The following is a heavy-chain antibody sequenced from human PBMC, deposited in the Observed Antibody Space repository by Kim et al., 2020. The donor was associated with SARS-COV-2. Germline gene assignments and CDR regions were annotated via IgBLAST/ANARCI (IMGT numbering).Heavy chain of an antibody. Sequence: SETLSLTCTVSGGSISSGGYYWSWIRQNPGKGLEWTGYIYYSGSTYYNPSPKSRVTISVDTSKNQFSLKLSSVTAADAGVYYCSRDPLKNAVPLCYYYYYGMDVWGQETTVTVFS. CDR1: GGSISSGGYY. J-gene: IGHJ6*02. CDR2: IYYSGST. CDR3: SRDPLKNAVPLCYYYYYGMDV. D-gene: IGHD1-1*01. V-gene: IGHV4-31*03.